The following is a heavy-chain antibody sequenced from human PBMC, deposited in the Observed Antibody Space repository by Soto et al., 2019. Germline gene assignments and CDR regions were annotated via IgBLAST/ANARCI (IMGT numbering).Heavy chain of an antibody. CDR1: GGSISSGDYY. CDR2: IYYSGTT. CDR3: ARSRNSDYVPQY. D-gene: IGHD4-4*01. J-gene: IGHJ4*02. V-gene: IGHV4-30-4*01. Sequence: QVQLQESGPGLVKPSQTLSLTCTVSGGSISSGDYYWSWIRQPPGKGLEWIGYIYYSGTTYYNPYLKSRVTISVDTSKNQFSLKLSSVTAADTAVYYCARSRNSDYVPQYWGQGTLVTVSS.